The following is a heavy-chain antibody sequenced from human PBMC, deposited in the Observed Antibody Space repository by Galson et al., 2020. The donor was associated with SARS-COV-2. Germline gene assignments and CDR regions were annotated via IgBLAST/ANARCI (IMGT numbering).Heavy chain of an antibody. CDR2: ITGSGGNT. CDR1: GFTFSSYA. D-gene: IGHD1-26*01. CDR3: TKRIVGAFDY. Sequence: GGSLRLSCAASGFTFSSYAMSWVRQAPGKGLEWVSVITGSGGNTNYADSVKGRCTISRDNSKNTLYLQMNSLRDEDTAVYYCTKRIVGAFDYWGQGTLVTVSS. V-gene: IGHV3-23*01. J-gene: IGHJ4*02.